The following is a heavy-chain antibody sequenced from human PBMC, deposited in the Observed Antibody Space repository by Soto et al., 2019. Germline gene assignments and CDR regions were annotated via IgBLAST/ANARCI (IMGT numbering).Heavy chain of an antibody. CDR3: ARRARTATTNWGAFDV. J-gene: IGHJ3*01. CDR2: ISYSADKT. Sequence: GGSLRLSCVASGFTFNTYVMNWVRQAPGKGLEWVSTISYSADKTHYADSVKGRFTISRDNSRDTLFLQMNSLRADDAAVYYCARRARTATTNWGAFDVWGKGTMVTVSS. V-gene: IGHV3-23*01. D-gene: IGHD7-27*01. CDR1: GFTFNTYV.